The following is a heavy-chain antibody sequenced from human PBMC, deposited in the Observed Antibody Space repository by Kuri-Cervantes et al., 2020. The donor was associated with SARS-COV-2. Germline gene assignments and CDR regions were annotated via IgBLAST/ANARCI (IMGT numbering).Heavy chain of an antibody. D-gene: IGHD6-13*01. CDR3: ARYSSTWPPLGMDV. Sequence: SETLSLTCTVSGGSISRYYWSWIRQPPGKGLERIGYIYKTGSTSYNPSLKSRVTISLDTSKNQFSLKLNSVTAADTAVYHWARYSSTWPPLGMDVWGQGTTVTVSS. J-gene: IGHJ6*02. CDR2: IYKTGST. V-gene: IGHV4-59*01. CDR1: GGSISRYY.